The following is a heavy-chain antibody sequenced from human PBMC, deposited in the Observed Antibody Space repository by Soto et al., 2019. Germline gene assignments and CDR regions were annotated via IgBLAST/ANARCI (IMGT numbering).Heavy chain of an antibody. J-gene: IGHJ5*02. D-gene: IGHD6-13*01. CDR3: ARHLAVSGTFNWFDP. Sequence: SETLSLTCTVSGGSVRSGDCYWSWIRQPPGKGLEWIGNIYYSGTIDYSPSLKSRVTISVDASKNQFSLKLSSVTAADTAVYYCARHLAVSGTFNWFDPWGQGTLVTVSS. CDR1: GGSVRSGDCY. V-gene: IGHV4-61*08. CDR2: IYYSGTI.